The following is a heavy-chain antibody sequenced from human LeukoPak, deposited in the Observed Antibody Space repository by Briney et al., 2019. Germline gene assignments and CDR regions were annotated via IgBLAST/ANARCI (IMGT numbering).Heavy chain of an antibody. CDR2: IILKTGGT. D-gene: IGHD6-13*01. V-gene: IGHV1-2*06. Sequence: ASVKVSCKASGHTFTDYYIHWVRQAPGQGLEWMGRIILKTGGTEYAQKFQGRVTMTRDTSISTAYLELSGLRSDDTAVYYCARSASTSWLHFDYWGQGTPVTVSS. CDR3: ARSASTSWLHFDY. J-gene: IGHJ4*02. CDR1: GHTFTDYY.